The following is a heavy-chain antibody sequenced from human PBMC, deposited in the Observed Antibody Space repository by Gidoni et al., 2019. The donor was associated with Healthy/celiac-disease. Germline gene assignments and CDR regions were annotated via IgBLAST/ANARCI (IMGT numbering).Heavy chain of an antibody. CDR3: ARTRRGLVGATLLDY. D-gene: IGHD1-26*01. V-gene: IGHV1-69*06. CDR2: IIPIFGTA. J-gene: IGHJ4*02. Sequence: QAQLLQSGAEVKKPGSSVKVSCKASGGTFSSYAISWVRQAPGQGLEWMGGIIPIFGTANYAQKFQGRVTITADKSTSTAYMELSSLRSEDTAVYYCARTRRGLVGATLLDYWGQGTLVTVSS. CDR1: GGTFSSYA.